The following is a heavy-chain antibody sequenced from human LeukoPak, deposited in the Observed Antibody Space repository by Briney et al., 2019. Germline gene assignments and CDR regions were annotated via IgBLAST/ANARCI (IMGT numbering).Heavy chain of an antibody. V-gene: IGHV1-69*01. D-gene: IGHD1-26*01. J-gene: IGHJ4*02. CDR3: AREGDREGDSGSYSPFDY. CDR2: IIPSFGTA. Sequence: GSSVKVSCKASVGTFSSYAISWVRQAPGQGLEWMGGIIPSFGTANYAQKFQGRVTITADESTSIAYMELSSLRSEDTAVYYCAREGDREGDSGSYSPFDYWGREPWSPSPQ. CDR1: VGTFSSYA.